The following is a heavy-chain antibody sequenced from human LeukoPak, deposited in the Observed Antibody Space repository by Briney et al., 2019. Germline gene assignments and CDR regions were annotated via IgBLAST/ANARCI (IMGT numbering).Heavy chain of an antibody. J-gene: IGHJ5*02. V-gene: IGHV1-18*01. Sequence: VASVKVSCKASGYTFTSYGISWVRQAPGQGLEWMGWISAYNGNTIYAQKFQGRVTMTEDTSTDTAYMELSSLRSEDTAVYYCATFGYYNWNLPTYNWFDPWGQGTLVTVSS. CDR2: ISAYNGNT. CDR3: ATFGYYNWNLPTYNWFDP. CDR1: GYTFTSYG. D-gene: IGHD1-20*01.